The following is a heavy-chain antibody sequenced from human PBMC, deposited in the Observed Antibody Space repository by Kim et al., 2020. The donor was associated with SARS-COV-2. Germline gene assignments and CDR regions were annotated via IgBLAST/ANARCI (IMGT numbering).Heavy chain of an antibody. CDR2: ISDSSRYI. CDR3: ARDHLGTTMVRGEIDY. CDR1: RFTFSSCN. J-gene: IGHJ4*02. D-gene: IGHD3-10*01. Sequence: GGSLRLSCAASRFTFSSCNMNWVRQAPGKGLEWVSSISDSSRYIYYADSVKGRFTISRDNAKNSLYLQMNSLRAEDTAVYYCARDHLGTTMVRGEIDYWGQGTLVTVSS. V-gene: IGHV3-21*01.